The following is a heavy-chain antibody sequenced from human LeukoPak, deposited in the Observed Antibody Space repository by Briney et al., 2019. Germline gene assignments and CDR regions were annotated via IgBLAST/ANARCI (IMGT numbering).Heavy chain of an antibody. Sequence: GGSLRLSCTASGFMVGGYSIRWVRQARGKGLEWLSYISVSGTINAETVMGGVTVSRDNAKNSLYLQMNSLRAEDTAVYYCARIRGSTLPISYMDVWGKGTTVTVSS. J-gene: IGHJ6*03. CDR3: ARIRGSTLPISYMDV. V-gene: IGHV3-48*04. D-gene: IGHD6-13*01. CDR1: GFMVGGYS. CDR2: ISVSGTI.